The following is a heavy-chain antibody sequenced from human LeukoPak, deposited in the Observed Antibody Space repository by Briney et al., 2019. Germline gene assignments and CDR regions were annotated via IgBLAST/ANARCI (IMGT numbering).Heavy chain of an antibody. Sequence: QSGGSLRLSCAASGFTFSSYDMHWVRQVTGKGLEWVSAIDTAGDTFYPGSVKGRFTTSRENAKNSLYLQMNSLRAGDTAVYYCARGYCSGGSCAGSLDYWGQGTLVTVSS. CDR3: ARGYCSGGSCAGSLDY. D-gene: IGHD2-15*01. CDR2: IDTAGDT. V-gene: IGHV3-13*04. J-gene: IGHJ4*02. CDR1: GFTFSSYD.